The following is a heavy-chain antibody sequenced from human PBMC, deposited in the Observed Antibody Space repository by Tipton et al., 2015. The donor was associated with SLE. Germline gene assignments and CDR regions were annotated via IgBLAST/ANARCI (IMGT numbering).Heavy chain of an antibody. J-gene: IGHJ3*02. CDR2: IIPTLGVA. CDR1: GDTFSSYT. D-gene: IGHD2-21*01. Sequence: QLVQSGAEVKKPGSSVRVSCKASGDTFSSYTINWVRQAPGQGLEWMGRIIPTLGVANYAQKLQGRVTITADRSTTTAYMELSSLRSDDTAVYYCASEGYCGGDCYPDAFDIWGQGTMVTVSS. V-gene: IGHV1-69*09. CDR3: ASEGYCGGDCYPDAFDI.